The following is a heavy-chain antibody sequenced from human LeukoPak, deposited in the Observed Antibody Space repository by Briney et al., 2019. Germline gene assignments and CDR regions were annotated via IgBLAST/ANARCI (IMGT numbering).Heavy chain of an antibody. Sequence: GESLKISCKGSGYSFISYWISWVRQMPGKGLEWMGRIDPSDSYTNYSPSFQGHVTISADKSISTAYLQWSSLKASDTAMYYCARNFGSTEAFDIWGQGTMVTVSS. D-gene: IGHD6-13*01. CDR1: GYSFISYW. V-gene: IGHV5-10-1*01. J-gene: IGHJ3*02. CDR3: ARNFGSTEAFDI. CDR2: IDPSDSYT.